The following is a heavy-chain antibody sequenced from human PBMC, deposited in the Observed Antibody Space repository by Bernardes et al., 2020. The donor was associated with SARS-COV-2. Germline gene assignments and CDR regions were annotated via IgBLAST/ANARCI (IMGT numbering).Heavy chain of an antibody. D-gene: IGHD3-3*01. CDR3: ARAPPREVVFGVVINRSVYFDY. V-gene: IGHV4-34*01. J-gene: IGHJ4*02. Sequence: SETLSLTCAVYGGSFSGYNWNWIRQAPGKGLEWIGEINHSGSTNYNPTLKSRVTISVDTSKNQFSLKLSSMTAADTAVYYCARAPPREVVFGVVINRSVYFDYWGQGTLVTVSS. CDR2: INHSGST. CDR1: GGSFSGYN.